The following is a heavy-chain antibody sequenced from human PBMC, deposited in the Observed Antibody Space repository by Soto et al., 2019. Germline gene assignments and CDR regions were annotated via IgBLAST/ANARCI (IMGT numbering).Heavy chain of an antibody. CDR3: ATRDTGRVY. V-gene: IGHV4-4*02. D-gene: IGHD5-18*01. CDR1: GVSIGSHDW. Sequence: QVQLQESGPGLVKPSGTLSLTCAVSGVSIGSHDWWPWVRQPPGKGSKWIGESHQSGNTNYKSSLESRVTISLDTSKNHFSLQLSSVTVADTAVYYCATRDTGRVYWGQGTLVNVS. CDR2: SHQSGNT. J-gene: IGHJ4*02.